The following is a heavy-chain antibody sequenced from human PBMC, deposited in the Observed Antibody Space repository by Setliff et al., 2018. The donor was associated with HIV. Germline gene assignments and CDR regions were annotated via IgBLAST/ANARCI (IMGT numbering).Heavy chain of an antibody. D-gene: IGHD4-17*01. CDR3: AGLYGDKGGGY. CDR1: GDTFNTYS. V-gene: IGHV1-69*10. J-gene: IGHJ4*02. CDR2: IIPMLRVT. Sequence: GASVMVSCKTSGDTFNTYSISWVRQAPGQGLEWMGGIIPMLRVTKYAQKFQGRVTITADESTRTAYMELSSLRSEDTAVYYCAGLYGDKGGGYWGQGTLVTVSS.